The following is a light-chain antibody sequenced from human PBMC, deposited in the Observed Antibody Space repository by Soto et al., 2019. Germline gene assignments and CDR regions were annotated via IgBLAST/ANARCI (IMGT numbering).Light chain of an antibody. J-gene: IGLJ6*01. V-gene: IGLV2-14*03. CDR2: DAS. CDR3: SSYTSSSTHV. Sequence: QSALTQPASVSGSPGQSITISCTGTSSDVGAYTFVSWYQQHPDKVPKLMIFDASRRPSCVSDRCSGSKSCNTASLTISGLKPEDDADYYCSSYTSSSTHVFGSGTKVTVL. CDR1: SSDVGAYTF.